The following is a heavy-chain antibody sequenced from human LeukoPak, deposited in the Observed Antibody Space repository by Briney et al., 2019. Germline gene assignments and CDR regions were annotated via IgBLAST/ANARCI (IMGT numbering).Heavy chain of an antibody. CDR3: AKGSGWAHDHAFDI. D-gene: IGHD6-19*01. Sequence: GGSLRLSCAASGLTFSSYAMSWVRQAPGKGLEWVSGISGSGGRTYYADSVKGRFTISRDNAKNTLYLQMKSLRAEDTAVYYCAKGSGWAHDHAFDIWGQGTKVTVSS. CDR1: GLTFSSYA. V-gene: IGHV3-23*01. J-gene: IGHJ3*02. CDR2: ISGSGGRT.